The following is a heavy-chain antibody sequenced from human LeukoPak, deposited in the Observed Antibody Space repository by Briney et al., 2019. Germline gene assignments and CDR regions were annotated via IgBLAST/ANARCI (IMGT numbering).Heavy chain of an antibody. D-gene: IGHD6-13*01. CDR1: GGSISSYF. CDR2: IYYSGST. Sequence: PSETLSLTCTVSGGSISSYFWNWIRQPPGKGLEWIGYIYYSGSTNYNPSLKSRVTISEDTSKNQFSLKLSSVTAADTAVYYCARDLRRYSSSWSFDYWGQGTLVTVSS. J-gene: IGHJ4*02. CDR3: ARDLRRYSSSWSFDY. V-gene: IGHV4-59*01.